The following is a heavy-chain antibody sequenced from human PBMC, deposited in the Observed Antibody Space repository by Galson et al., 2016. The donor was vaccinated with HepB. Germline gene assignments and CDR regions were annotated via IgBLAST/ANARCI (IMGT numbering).Heavy chain of an antibody. J-gene: IGHJ4*02. CDR3: STDHSTYRSAYGYGFEPRFDY. CDR2: IKSETDGGTT. V-gene: IGHV3-15*01. D-gene: IGHD5-18*01. Sequence: SLRLSCAASGFTFTNAWMSWVRQAPGKGLEWVGHIKSETDGGTTRYAAPVRGRFTISRDDSKNTLYLQMSSLKTDDAAVYYCSTDHSTYRSAYGYGFEPRFDYWGQGTLVAVSS. CDR1: GFTFTNAW.